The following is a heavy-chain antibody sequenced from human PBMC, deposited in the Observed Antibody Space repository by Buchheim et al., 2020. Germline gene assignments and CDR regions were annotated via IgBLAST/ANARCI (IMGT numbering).Heavy chain of an antibody. Sequence: QLQLQESGPGLVKPSETLSLTCAVSSGSFRTSSYYWGWIRQPPGEGLEWIGSLFYSGNTYYNPSLTIRVNISQDTSKYQFSLRLNSVTAADTAVYYCARGFTMATTSAFDYWGQGTL. CDR1: SGSFRTSSYY. D-gene: IGHD5-12*01. J-gene: IGHJ4*02. V-gene: IGHV4-39*07. CDR3: ARGFTMATTSAFDY. CDR2: LFYSGNT.